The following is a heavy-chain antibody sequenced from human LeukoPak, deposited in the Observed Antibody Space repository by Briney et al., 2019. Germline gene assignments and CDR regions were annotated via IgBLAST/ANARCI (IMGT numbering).Heavy chain of an antibody. D-gene: IGHD5-12*01. J-gene: IGHJ4*02. CDR2: ISGSGGST. CDR3: AKGLAVATTYFDY. Sequence: GGSLRLSCAATGFTFSSYAMSWVRQAPGKGLEWVSAISGSGGSTYYADSVKGRFTISRDNSKNTLYLQMNSLRAEDTAVYYCAKGLAVATTYFDYWGQGTLVTVSS. V-gene: IGHV3-23*01. CDR1: GFTFSSYA.